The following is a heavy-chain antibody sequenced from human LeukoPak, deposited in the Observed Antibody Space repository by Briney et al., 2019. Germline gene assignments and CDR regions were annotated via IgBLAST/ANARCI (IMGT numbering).Heavy chain of an antibody. J-gene: IGHJ4*02. CDR3: ARDTLWE. V-gene: IGHV3-30*03. D-gene: IGHD1-26*01. Sequence: GGSLRLSCAASGFSFSSFGMHWVRQAPGKGLEWVAVISYDGSNKFYADSVKGRFTISRDNSKNTLYLQMNSLRPDDTAVYYCARDTLWEWGQGTLVTVSS. CDR2: ISYDGSNK. CDR1: GFSFSSFG.